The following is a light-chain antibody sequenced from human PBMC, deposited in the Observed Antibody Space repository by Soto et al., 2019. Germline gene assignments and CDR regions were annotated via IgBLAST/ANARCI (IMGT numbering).Light chain of an antibody. CDR1: QSVSTN. CDR2: GTS. Sequence: EIVITQSPATLSVSSGERATLSCRASQSVSTNLAWYHQKPGQSPRLLIYGTSTRATDIPARFSGSGSGTEFTLPISSLQPGDSAVYYCHQYNFWPTFGQGTKV. V-gene: IGKV3-15*01. J-gene: IGKJ1*01. CDR3: HQYNFWPT.